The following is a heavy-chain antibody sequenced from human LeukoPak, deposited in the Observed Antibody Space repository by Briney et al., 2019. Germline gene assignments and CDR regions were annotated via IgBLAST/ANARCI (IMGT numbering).Heavy chain of an antibody. Sequence: PGGSLRLSCAASGFTFSSYAISCVRRAPGKGLEWVSAISGSGGSTYYPDSVMGRFTTSRDNSKNTLYLQMNSLRAEDTAVYYCAKNLAFYCTGGTCYVDYWGQGTLVTVSS. J-gene: IGHJ4*02. CDR3: AKNLAFYCTGGTCYVDY. CDR1: GFTFSSYA. D-gene: IGHD2-15*01. CDR2: ISGSGGST. V-gene: IGHV3-23*01.